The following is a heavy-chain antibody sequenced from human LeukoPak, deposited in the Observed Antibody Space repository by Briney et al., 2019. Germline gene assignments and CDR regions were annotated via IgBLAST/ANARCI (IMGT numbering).Heavy chain of an antibody. CDR3: ARRAVVAATNNWFDP. J-gene: IGHJ5*02. D-gene: IGHD2-15*01. Sequence: GGSLRLSCAASGFTFSSYGMYWVRQAPGKGLEWVAVISYDGSNKYYADSVKGRFTISRDNSKNTLYLQMNSLRAEDTAVYYCARRAVVAATNNWFDPWGQGTLVTVSS. V-gene: IGHV3-30*03. CDR1: GFTFSSYG. CDR2: ISYDGSNK.